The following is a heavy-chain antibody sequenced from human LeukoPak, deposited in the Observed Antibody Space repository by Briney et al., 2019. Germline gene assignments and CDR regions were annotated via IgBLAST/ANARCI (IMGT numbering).Heavy chain of an antibody. J-gene: IGHJ4*02. CDR2: ISSSSSYT. CDR3: ARDREWELPFDY. D-gene: IGHD1-26*01. V-gene: IGHV3-21*01. Sequence: GRSLRLSCAASGFTFSSYSMNWVRQAPGKGLEWVSSISSSSSYTYYADSVRGRFTISRYNAKNSLYLQMNSLRAEDTAVYYCARDREWELPFDYWGQGTLVTVSS. CDR1: GFTFSSYS.